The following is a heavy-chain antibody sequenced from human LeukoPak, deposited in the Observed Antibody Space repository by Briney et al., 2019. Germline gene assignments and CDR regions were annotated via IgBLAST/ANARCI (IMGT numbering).Heavy chain of an antibody. J-gene: IGHJ4*02. Sequence: GGSLRLSCAASGFTFSSYAMSWVRQAPGKGLEWVSAISGSGGSTYYADSVKGRFTISRDNSKNTLYLQMNSLRAEDTAVYYCAKIREVADYIDGFDYRGQGTLVTVSS. V-gene: IGHV3-23*01. CDR1: GFTFSSYA. CDR3: AKIREVADYIDGFDY. D-gene: IGHD4-11*01. CDR2: ISGSGGST.